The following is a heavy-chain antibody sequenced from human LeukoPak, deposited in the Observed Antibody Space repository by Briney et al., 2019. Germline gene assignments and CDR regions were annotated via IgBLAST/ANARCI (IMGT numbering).Heavy chain of an antibody. CDR3: ARGGGGTQPFDY. V-gene: IGHV1-69*05. D-gene: IGHD3-10*01. CDR1: GGTFSSYA. CDR2: IIPIFGTA. J-gene: IGHJ4*02. Sequence: ASMKVSCKASGGTFSSYAISWVRQAPGQGLEWMGGIIPIFGTANYAQKFQGRVTITTDESTSTAYMELSSLRSEDTAVYYCARGGGGTQPFDYWGQGTLVTVSS.